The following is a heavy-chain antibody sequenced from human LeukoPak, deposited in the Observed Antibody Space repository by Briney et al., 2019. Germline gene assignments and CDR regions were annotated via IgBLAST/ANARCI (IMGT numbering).Heavy chain of an antibody. CDR3: ARGLEDY. D-gene: IGHD5-12*01. CDR1: GGPISSYY. Sequence: SETLSLTCTVSGGPISSYYWSWIRQPPGKGLEWVGNSYYSGSTNYNPSHKSRDTISVDTSKNQFSLKLSSVTAADMAVYYCARGLEDYWGQGTLVTVSS. CDR2: SYYSGST. V-gene: IGHV4-59*01. J-gene: IGHJ4*02.